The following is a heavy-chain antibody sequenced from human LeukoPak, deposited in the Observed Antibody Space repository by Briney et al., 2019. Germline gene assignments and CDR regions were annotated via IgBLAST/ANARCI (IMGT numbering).Heavy chain of an antibody. CDR2: ISGSGSGGST. CDR1: GFTFSSYG. V-gene: IGHV3-23*01. J-gene: IGHJ6*03. Sequence: GGSLRLSCAASGFTFSSYGMNWVRQAPGKGLEWVSAISGSGSGGSTYYADSVKGRFAISRDNSKNTLYLQMNSLRAEDTAVYYCARDNTIRDYYYYMDVWGKGTTVTISS. D-gene: IGHD3-3*01. CDR3: ARDNTIRDYYYYMDV.